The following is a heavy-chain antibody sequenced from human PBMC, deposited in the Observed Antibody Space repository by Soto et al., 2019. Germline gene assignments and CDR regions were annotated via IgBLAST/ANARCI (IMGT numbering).Heavy chain of an antibody. J-gene: IGHJ4*02. Sequence: PGGSLRLSCAASGFTFSTYAMAWVRQAPGKGLEWVSGVSASGLNTDYADPVKGRFYISRDNSKNTVSLHMNSLRAEDTAVYYCAKDPARDIVVVVPCFDYWGQGTLVTVSS. V-gene: IGHV3-23*01. CDR2: VSASGLNT. D-gene: IGHD2-15*01. CDR3: AKDPARDIVVVVPCFDY. CDR1: GFTFSTYA.